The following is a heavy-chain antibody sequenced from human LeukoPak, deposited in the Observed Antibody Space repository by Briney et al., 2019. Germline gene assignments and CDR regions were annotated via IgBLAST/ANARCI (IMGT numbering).Heavy chain of an antibody. CDR2: ISSSNSYI. CDR3: TREDNWYFDL. CDR1: GFTFNTYT. V-gene: IGHV3-21*04. Sequence: GGSLRLSCAASGFTFNTYTMNWVRQAPGKGLEWVSSISSSNSYIYSTDSVRGRFTISRDNAKNSLYLQLNSLRAEDTAVYYCTREDNWYFDLWGRGTLVTVSS. J-gene: IGHJ2*01.